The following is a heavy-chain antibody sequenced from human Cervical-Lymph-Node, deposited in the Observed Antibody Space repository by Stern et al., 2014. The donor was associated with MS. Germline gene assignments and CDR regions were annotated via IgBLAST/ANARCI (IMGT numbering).Heavy chain of an antibody. CDR1: GFTFRAYG. V-gene: IGHV3-30*03. D-gene: IGHD3-16*01. Sequence: QVQLVESGGGLVQPGRSLRLSCAASGFTFRAYGMHWVRQAPGTGLEWLTIISYDATNKKYADSVRGRFTVSRDNSKNTLYLQMSSLRPEDTAVYYCARDIRRELWLGGDAMDAWGQGTTVTVSS. J-gene: IGHJ6*02. CDR2: ISYDATNK. CDR3: ARDIRRELWLGGDAMDA.